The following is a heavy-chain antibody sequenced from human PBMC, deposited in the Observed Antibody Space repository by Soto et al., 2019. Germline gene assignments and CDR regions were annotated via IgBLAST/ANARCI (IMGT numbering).Heavy chain of an antibody. J-gene: IGHJ4*02. D-gene: IGHD5-12*01. V-gene: IGHV4-39*01. CDR1: GGSISSSSYY. Sequence: SETLSLTCTVSGGSISSSSYYWGWIRQPPGKGLEWIGSIYYSGSTYYNPSLKSRVTISVDTSKNQFSLKLSSVTAADTAVYYCARRPEMATITPFDYWGQGTLVTVSS. CDR3: ARRPEMATITPFDY. CDR2: IYYSGST.